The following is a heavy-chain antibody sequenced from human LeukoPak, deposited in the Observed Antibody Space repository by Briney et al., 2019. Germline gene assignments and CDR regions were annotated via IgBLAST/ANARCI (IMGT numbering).Heavy chain of an antibody. V-gene: IGHV3-74*01. CDR2: IRSDGST. D-gene: IGHD3-10*01. J-gene: IGHJ3*02. Sequence: GGSLRLSCAASGFTFSSYWMHWVRQAPGKGLVWVSRIRSDGSTTYADSVKGRFTISRDNAKNTLYLQMNSLRAEDTAVYYCARAGDYGSGSCAFDMWGQGTMVTVSS. CDR3: ARAGDYGSGSCAFDM. CDR1: GFTFSSYW.